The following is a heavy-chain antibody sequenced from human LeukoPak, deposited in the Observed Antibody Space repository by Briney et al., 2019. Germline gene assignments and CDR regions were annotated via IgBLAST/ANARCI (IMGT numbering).Heavy chain of an antibody. CDR1: GFTFSSYG. Sequence: GGSLRLSCAASGFTFSSYGVSWVRQAPGKGLEWVSTISSSGGSTYYADSVKGRFTISRDNAKDSLYLQMNSLRAEDTAVYYCARDNIRANYDFWSGYFDYYYYYMDVWGKGTTVTVSS. CDR3: ARDNIRANYDFWSGYFDYYYYYMDV. V-gene: IGHV3-23*01. J-gene: IGHJ6*03. D-gene: IGHD3-3*01. CDR2: ISSSGGST.